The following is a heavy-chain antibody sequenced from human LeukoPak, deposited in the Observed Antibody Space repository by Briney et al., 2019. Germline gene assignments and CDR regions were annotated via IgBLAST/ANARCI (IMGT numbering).Heavy chain of an antibody. CDR1: GGSISSSSYY. CDR3: ARGSSGWFLY. D-gene: IGHD6-19*01. CDR2: IYYSGST. Sequence: SETLSLTCTVSGGSISSSSYYWGWIRQPPGKGLEWIGSIYYSGSTYYNPSLKSRVTLSVDTAKNQFSLKLSSVTAADTAVFYCARGSSGWFLYWGQGTLVTVSS. J-gene: IGHJ4*02. V-gene: IGHV4-39*01.